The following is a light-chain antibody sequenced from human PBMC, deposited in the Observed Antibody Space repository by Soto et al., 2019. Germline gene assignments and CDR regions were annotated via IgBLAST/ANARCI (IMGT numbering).Light chain of an antibody. Sequence: DIQMTQSPSSLSASVGDRVTITCRASQSISSYLNWYQQRPGRAPELLIYSASRLLGGVPSRFSGSGSGTDITLTISSLQTEDLATYYCQQASSFPHTFGQGTRVDIK. CDR1: QSISSY. J-gene: IGKJ2*01. V-gene: IGKV1-39*01. CDR2: SAS. CDR3: QQASSFPHT.